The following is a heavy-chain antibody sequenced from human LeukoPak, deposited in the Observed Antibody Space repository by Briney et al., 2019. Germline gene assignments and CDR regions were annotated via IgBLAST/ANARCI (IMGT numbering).Heavy chain of an antibody. D-gene: IGHD3-10*01. CDR2: ISYDGSNK. J-gene: IGHJ4*02. Sequence: GGSLRLSCAASGFTFSSYGMHWVRQAPGKGLEWVAVISYDGSNKYYADSVKGRFTISRDNSKNTLYLQMNSLRAEDTAVYYCASVGVSDYWGQGTLVTVSS. CDR3: ASVGVSDY. CDR1: GFTFSSYG. V-gene: IGHV3-30*03.